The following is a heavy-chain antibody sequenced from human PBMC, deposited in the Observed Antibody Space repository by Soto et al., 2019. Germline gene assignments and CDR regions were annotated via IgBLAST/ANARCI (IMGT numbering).Heavy chain of an antibody. CDR2: IYYSGST. CDR3: ARHIERFVRRVYATICWFDP. V-gene: IGHV4-39*01. Sequence: SETLSLTCTVSGGSISSSSYYWGWIRQPPGKGLEWIGSIYYSGSTYYNPSLKSRVTISVDTSKNQFSLKLSSVTAADTAVYYCARHIERFVRRVYATICWFDPWGQGTLVTVSS. D-gene: IGHD2-8*01. J-gene: IGHJ5*02. CDR1: GGSISSSSYY.